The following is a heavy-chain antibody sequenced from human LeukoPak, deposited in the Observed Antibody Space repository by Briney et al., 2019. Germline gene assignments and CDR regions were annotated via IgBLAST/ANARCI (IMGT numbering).Heavy chain of an antibody. CDR2: IYYSGST. J-gene: IGHJ4*02. Sequence: SSETLSLTCTVSGGSISSGGYYWSWIRQHPGKGLEWIGYIYYSGSTYYNPSLKSRVTISVDTSKNQVSLKLSSVTAADTAVYYCARVRGYGEYFDYWGQGTLVTVSS. CDR1: GGSISSGGYY. D-gene: IGHD2-15*01. CDR3: ARVRGYGEYFDY. V-gene: IGHV4-31*03.